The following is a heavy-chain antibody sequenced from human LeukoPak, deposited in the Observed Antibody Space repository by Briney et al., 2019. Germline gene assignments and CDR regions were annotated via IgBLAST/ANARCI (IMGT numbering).Heavy chain of an antibody. Sequence: ASVKVSCKASGYTFTSYYMHWVRQAPGQGLEWMGWINPNSGGTNYAQKFQGRVTMTRDTSISTAYMELSRLRSDDTAVYYCARDLSYYDPRGWFDPWGQGTLVTVSS. CDR3: ARDLSYYDPRGWFDP. CDR2: INPNSGGT. CDR1: GYTFTSYY. J-gene: IGHJ5*02. V-gene: IGHV1-2*02. D-gene: IGHD3-22*01.